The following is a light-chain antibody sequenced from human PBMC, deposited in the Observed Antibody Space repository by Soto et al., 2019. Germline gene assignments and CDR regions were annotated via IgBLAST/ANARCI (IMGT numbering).Light chain of an antibody. CDR1: SSDVGGYNY. CDR3: SSYTTSNTLQIV. J-gene: IGLJ1*01. Sequence: QSALTQPASVSGSPGQSITISCTRTSSDVGGYNYVSWYQHHPGKAPKLMIYDVSNRPSGVSNRFSGSKSGNTASLTISGLQPEDEADYYCSSYTTSNTLQIVLGTGTKLTVL. V-gene: IGLV2-14*03. CDR2: DVS.